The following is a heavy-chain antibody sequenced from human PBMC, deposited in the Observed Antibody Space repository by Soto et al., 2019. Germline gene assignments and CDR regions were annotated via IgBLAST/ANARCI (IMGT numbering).Heavy chain of an antibody. CDR1: GGTFRNYA. Sequence: QVQLVQSGAEVQKPGSSVKLSCKTSGGTFRNYAINWVRQAPGQGLEWMGGSIPVFGTANYAQTFQGRFTTTADESTSTAYMELSRLRSEDTAVYYCAIPLPKQQLVRGAFDHWGQGTLVTVAS. D-gene: IGHD6-13*01. V-gene: IGHV1-69*01. CDR2: SIPVFGTA. CDR3: AIPLPKQQLVRGAFDH. J-gene: IGHJ4*02.